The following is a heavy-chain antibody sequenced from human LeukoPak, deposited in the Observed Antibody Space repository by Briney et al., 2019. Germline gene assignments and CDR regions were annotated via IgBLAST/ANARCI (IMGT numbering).Heavy chain of an antibody. CDR3: ARDGMVRGVITADDAFDI. Sequence: KPSETLSLTCTVSGGSISSYYWSWIRQPPGKGLEWIGYIYYSGSTNYNPSLKSRVTISVDTSKNQFSLKLSPVTAADTAVYYCARDGMVRGVITADDAFDIWGQGTMVTVSS. V-gene: IGHV4-59*01. CDR2: IYYSGST. CDR1: GGSISSYY. D-gene: IGHD3-10*01. J-gene: IGHJ3*02.